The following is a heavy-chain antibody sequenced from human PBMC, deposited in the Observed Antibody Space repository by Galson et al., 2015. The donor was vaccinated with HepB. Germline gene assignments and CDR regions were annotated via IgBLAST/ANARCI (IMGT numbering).Heavy chain of an antibody. CDR3: AKFYGADLLWFGELWD. J-gene: IGHJ4*02. D-gene: IGHD3-10*01. CDR2: ISGSGGNT. Sequence: SLRLPCAASGFTFSSYGMSWVRQAPGKGLEWVSTISGSGGNTYYADSVKGRFTISRDNSKNTLYLQMNSLRDEDTAVYYCAKFYGADLLWFGELWDWGQGTLVTVSP. CDR1: GFTFSSYG. V-gene: IGHV3-23*01.